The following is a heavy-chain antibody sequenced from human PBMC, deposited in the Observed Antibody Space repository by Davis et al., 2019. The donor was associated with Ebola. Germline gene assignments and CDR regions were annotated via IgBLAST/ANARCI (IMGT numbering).Heavy chain of an antibody. CDR1: GYSFANYW. CDR2: IYPGDSDT. D-gene: IGHD6-13*01. V-gene: IGHV5-51*01. Sequence: GESLKISCEGSGYSFANYWIGWVRQMPGKGLEWMGIIYPGDSDTRYSPSFQGQVTISADKSITTAYLHWNSLKASDTAMYYCARVVYSSSWYNYWGQGTLVTVSS. J-gene: IGHJ4*02. CDR3: ARVVYSSSWYNY.